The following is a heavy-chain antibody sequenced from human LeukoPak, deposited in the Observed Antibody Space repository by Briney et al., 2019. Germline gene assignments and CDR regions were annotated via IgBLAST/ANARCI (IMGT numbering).Heavy chain of an antibody. V-gene: IGHV3-21*01. CDR2: ISSSSGSI. CDR3: ARDRRDFLTGFYDY. CDR1: GFTFSTYS. D-gene: IGHD3-9*01. Sequence: GGSLRLSCAASGFTFSTYSMNWVRQAPGKGLEWVSSISSSSGSIYYADSMKGRFTISRDNAKNSLYLQMNSLRAEDTAVYYCARDRRDFLTGFYDYWGLGTLVTVSS. J-gene: IGHJ4*02.